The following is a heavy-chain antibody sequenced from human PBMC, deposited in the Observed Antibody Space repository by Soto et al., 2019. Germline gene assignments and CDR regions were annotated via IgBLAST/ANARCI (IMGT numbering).Heavy chain of an antibody. J-gene: IGHJ4*02. Sequence: QVQLQESGPGLVKPSETLSLTCTVSGGSISSYYWCWIRQPPGKGLEWIGYMYYSGSTNHNPALKRRVTISVDTSKNQFSLKLSSVTAADSAVYCCARGGYTTTDYWGPGTLVSVSS. CDR3: ARGGYTTTDY. V-gene: IGHV4-59*01. CDR1: GGSISSYY. D-gene: IGHD1-1*01. CDR2: MYYSGST.